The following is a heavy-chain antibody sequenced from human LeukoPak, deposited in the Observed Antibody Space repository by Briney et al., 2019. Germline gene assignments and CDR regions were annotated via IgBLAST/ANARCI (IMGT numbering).Heavy chain of an antibody. CDR3: ASRGAARAFDY. D-gene: IGHD2-15*01. Sequence: SETLSLTYTVSGYSISSGYYWGWIRQPPGKGLEWIGSIYHSGSTYYNPSLKSRVTISVDTSKNQFSLKLSSVTAADTAVYYCASRGAARAFDYWGQGTLVTVSS. V-gene: IGHV4-38-2*02. CDR1: GYSISSGYY. J-gene: IGHJ4*02. CDR2: IYHSGST.